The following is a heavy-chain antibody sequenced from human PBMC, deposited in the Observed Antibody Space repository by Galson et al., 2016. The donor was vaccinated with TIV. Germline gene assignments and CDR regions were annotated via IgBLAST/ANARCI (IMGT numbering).Heavy chain of an antibody. CDR2: IRNELYGGTT. CDR3: SRTYLMDLIIIPKYFDY. J-gene: IGHJ4*02. Sequence: SLRLSCAGSGFRFGDYGVSWVRQAPGKGLEWIGLIRNELYGGTTEYAASVKGRFTISRDDSKGIAYLQMDRLKTEDTAVYYCSRTYLMDLIIIPKYFDYWGQGTLLTVSS. D-gene: IGHD3-10*01. V-gene: IGHV3-49*04. CDR1: GFRFGDYG.